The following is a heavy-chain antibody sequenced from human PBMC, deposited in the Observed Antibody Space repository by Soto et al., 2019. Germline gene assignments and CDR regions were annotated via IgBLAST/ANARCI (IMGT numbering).Heavy chain of an antibody. CDR3: ASGVAAAPLDY. D-gene: IGHD6-13*01. CDR1: GFTFSDYY. CDR2: ISSSSSYT. V-gene: IGHV3-11*03. J-gene: IGHJ4*02. Sequence: GGSLRLSCAASGFTFSDYYMSWIRQAPGKGLEWVSYISSSSSYTNYADSVKGRFTISRDNAKNSLYLQMNSLRAEDTAVYYCASGVAAAPLDYWGQGTLVTVSS.